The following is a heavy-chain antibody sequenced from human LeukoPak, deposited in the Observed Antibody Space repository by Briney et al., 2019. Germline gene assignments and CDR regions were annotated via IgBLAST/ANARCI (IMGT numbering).Heavy chain of an antibody. D-gene: IGHD2-8*01. V-gene: IGHV4-39*07. CDR3: AREGDEYCTNGVCPPYEAFDY. J-gene: IGHJ4*02. CDR1: GGSISSSSYY. CDR2: IYYSGST. Sequence: PSETLSLTCTVSGGSISSSSYYWGWLRQPPGKGLEWIGSIYYSGSTYYNPSLKSRVTISVDTSKNQFSLKLSSVTAADTAVYFCAREGDEYCTNGVCPPYEAFDYWGQGTLVTVSS.